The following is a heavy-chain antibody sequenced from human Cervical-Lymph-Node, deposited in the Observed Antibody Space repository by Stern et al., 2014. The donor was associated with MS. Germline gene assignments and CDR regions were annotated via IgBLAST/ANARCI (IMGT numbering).Heavy chain of an antibody. Sequence: QVQLVQSGAEVKKPGASVKVSCKASGYTFTSYGISWVRQAPGQGLEWMGWIRAYNGNTNYAQKLQGRVTMTTDTSTSTAYMELRSLRSDDTAVYYCARFTYYYDSSGYPYGMDVWGQGTTVTVSS. CDR3: ARFTYYYDSSGYPYGMDV. D-gene: IGHD3-22*01. J-gene: IGHJ6*02. CDR2: IRAYNGNT. CDR1: GYTFTSYG. V-gene: IGHV1-18*01.